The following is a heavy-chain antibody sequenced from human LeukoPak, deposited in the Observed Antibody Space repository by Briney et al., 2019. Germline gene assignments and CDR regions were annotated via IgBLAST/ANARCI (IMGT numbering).Heavy chain of an antibody. D-gene: IGHD3-3*01. J-gene: IGHJ4*02. Sequence: ASVKVSCKASGYTFTSYGISWVRQAPGQGLEWMGWISAYNGNTNYAQKLQGRVTMTTDTSTSTAYMELRSLRSDDTAVYYCARDSSSVYYHFWSGYPDYWGQGTLVTVSS. CDR3: ARDSSSVYYHFWSGYPDY. CDR1: GYTFTSYG. V-gene: IGHV1-18*01. CDR2: ISAYNGNT.